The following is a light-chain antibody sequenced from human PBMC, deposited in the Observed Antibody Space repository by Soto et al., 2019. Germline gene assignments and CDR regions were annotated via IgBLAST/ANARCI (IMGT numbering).Light chain of an antibody. CDR1: SSDVGGYNY. Sequence: QSVLTQPASVSGSPGQSITISCTGTSSDVGGYNYVSWYQQRPGKAPKLMIYDVSNRPSGVSNRFSGSKSGNTASLTVSGLQAEDEAGYYCSSYSSSSTLVVFGGGTKLTVL. V-gene: IGLV2-14*01. J-gene: IGLJ2*01. CDR2: DVS. CDR3: SSYSSSSTLVV.